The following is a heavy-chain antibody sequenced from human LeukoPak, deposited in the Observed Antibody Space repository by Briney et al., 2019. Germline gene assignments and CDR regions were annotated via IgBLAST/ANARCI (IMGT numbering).Heavy chain of an antibody. V-gene: IGHV1-2*02. CDR1: GHTFTGYY. CDR3: ARAQLRYFDYYYYMDV. CDR2: INPNSGGT. D-gene: IGHD3-9*01. Sequence: GASVKVSCKASGHTFTGYYMHWVRQAPGQGLEWMGWINPNSGGTNYAQKFQGRVTMTTDTSTSTAYMELRSLRSDDTAVYYCARAQLRYFDYYYYMDVWGKGTTVTVSS. J-gene: IGHJ6*03.